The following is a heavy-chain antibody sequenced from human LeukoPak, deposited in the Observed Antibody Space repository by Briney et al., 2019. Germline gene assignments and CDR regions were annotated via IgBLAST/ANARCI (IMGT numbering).Heavy chain of an antibody. D-gene: IGHD3-10*01. CDR2: ISSASNTI. J-gene: IGHJ5*02. Sequence: GGSLRLSCAASGFTFSSYSMNWVRQAPGKGLEWVSCISSASNTIYYADSVKGRFTISRDNAKNSLYLQMNSLRAEDTAMYYCARDGWFGDYNWFDPWGQGTLVTVSS. CDR3: ARDGWFGDYNWFDP. V-gene: IGHV3-48*01. CDR1: GFTFSSYS.